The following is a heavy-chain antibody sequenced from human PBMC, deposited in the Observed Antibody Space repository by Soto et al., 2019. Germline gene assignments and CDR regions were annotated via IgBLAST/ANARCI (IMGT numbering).Heavy chain of an antibody. CDR2: IHYNGGT. CDR1: GVSINDYY. CDR3: ASGGSCYSRYYYFDY. Sequence: SETLSLTCTVSGVSINDYYWSWMRQPPGKGLEWIAYIHYNGGTNYNPSLKSRVTISLDRSKNQFSLKLSSVTAADTAVYYCASGGSCYSRYYYFDYWGQGTLVTVSS. V-gene: IGHV4-59*01. J-gene: IGHJ4*02. D-gene: IGHD2-15*01.